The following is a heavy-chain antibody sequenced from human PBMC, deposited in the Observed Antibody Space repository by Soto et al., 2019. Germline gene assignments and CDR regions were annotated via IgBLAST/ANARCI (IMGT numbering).Heavy chain of an antibody. D-gene: IGHD3-10*01. CDR2: ISGSGGST. J-gene: IGHJ4*02. V-gene: IGHV3-23*01. CDR1: GFTFSSYA. Sequence: GESLKISCAASGFTFSSYAMSWVRQAPGKGLEWVSAISGSGGSTYYADSVKGRFTISRDNSKNTLYLQMNSLRAEDTAVYYCAKLRIYGSGSIFDYWGQGTLVTVSS. CDR3: AKLRIYGSGSIFDY.